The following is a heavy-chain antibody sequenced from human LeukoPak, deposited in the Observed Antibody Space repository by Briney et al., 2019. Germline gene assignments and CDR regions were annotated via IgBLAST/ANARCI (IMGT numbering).Heavy chain of an antibody. J-gene: IGHJ3*02. V-gene: IGHV3-23*01. CDR3: AKDRSRWLEITNASDI. CDR1: GFTFSSYA. CDR2: ISGSGGST. D-gene: IGHD6-19*01. Sequence: GGSLRLSCAASGFTFSSYAMSWVRQAPGKGLEWVSAISGSGGSTYYADSVKGRFTISRDNSKNTLYLQMNSLRAEDTAVYYCAKDRSRWLEITNASDIWGQGTMVTVSS.